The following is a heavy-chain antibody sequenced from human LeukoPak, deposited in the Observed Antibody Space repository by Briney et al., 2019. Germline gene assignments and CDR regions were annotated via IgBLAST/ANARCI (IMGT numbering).Heavy chain of an antibody. J-gene: IGHJ4*02. Sequence: SVKVSCKASGGTFSSYAISWVRQAPGQGLEWMGGITPIFGTANYAQKFQGRVTITTDESTSTAHMELSSLRSEDAAVYYCAKDLGGVGYWGQGTLVTVSS. CDR1: GGTFSSYA. D-gene: IGHD1-26*01. V-gene: IGHV1-69*05. CDR2: ITPIFGTA. CDR3: AKDLGGVGY.